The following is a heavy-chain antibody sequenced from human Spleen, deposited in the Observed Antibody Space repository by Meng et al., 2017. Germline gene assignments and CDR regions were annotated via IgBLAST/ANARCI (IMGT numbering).Heavy chain of an antibody. D-gene: IGHD2-2*03. CDR1: GYTFTSYY. J-gene: IGHJ4*02. CDR3: AREPGYDYGDY. V-gene: IGHV1-46*01. CDR2: INPSGGST. Sequence: QVQTVQSWVEVKKPGASVNVSCNASGYTFTSYYMHWVRQAPGQGLEWMGIINPSGGSTSYAQKFQGRVTMTRDTSTSTVYMELSSLRSEDTAVYYCAREPGYDYGDYWGQGTLVTVSS.